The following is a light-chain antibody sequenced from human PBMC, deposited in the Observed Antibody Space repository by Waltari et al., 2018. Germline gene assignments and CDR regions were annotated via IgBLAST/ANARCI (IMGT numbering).Light chain of an antibody. CDR1: QSVKNN. CDR3: QEYDSLPVT. J-gene: IGKJ4*01. V-gene: IGKV1-5*03. CDR2: KAS. Sequence: DIQMTQSPSTLSASVGDRVTITCRASQSVKNNLAWYQQKAGKAPKVVIHKASRLEGGVPSRFSGSGYGTEFTLTINSLQPDDFATYYCQEYDSLPVTFGGGTKVEIK.